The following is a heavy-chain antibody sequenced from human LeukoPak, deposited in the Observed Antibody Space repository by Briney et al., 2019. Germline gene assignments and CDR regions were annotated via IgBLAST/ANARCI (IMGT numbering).Heavy chain of an antibody. CDR3: AKVAGDRLDH. V-gene: IGHV1-18*01. Sequence: ASVKVSFKSSGYPFATYGFCWVRQAPAHGLEWMGWISANTGKTDYAQNFQGRVNMNTDTSTSTAYMELRSLRPDDPVVYYCAKVAGDRLDHWGQGTLLTVSS. CDR1: GYPFATYG. J-gene: IGHJ4*02. D-gene: IGHD2-21*01. CDR2: ISANTGKT.